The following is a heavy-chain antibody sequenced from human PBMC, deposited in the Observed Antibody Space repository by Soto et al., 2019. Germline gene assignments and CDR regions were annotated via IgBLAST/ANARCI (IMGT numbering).Heavy chain of an antibody. Sequence: GGSLRLSCAASGFTFSSYEMNWVRQAPGKGLEWVSYISSSGSTIYYADSVKGRFTISRDNAKNSLYLQMNSLRAEDTAVYYCARDVIRGSYGYYGMDVWGQGTTVTVSS. CDR1: GFTFSSYE. D-gene: IGHD1-26*01. CDR3: ARDVIRGSYGYYGMDV. J-gene: IGHJ6*02. V-gene: IGHV3-48*03. CDR2: ISSSGSTI.